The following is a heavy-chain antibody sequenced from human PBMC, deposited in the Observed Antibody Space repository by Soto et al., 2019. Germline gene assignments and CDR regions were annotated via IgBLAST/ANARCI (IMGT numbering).Heavy chain of an antibody. J-gene: IGHJ3*02. D-gene: IGHD3-22*01. CDR1: GFTFSSYG. V-gene: IGHV3-33*01. CDR3: ARDLSMIVLSDTFDI. Sequence: QVQLVESGGGVVQPGRSLRLSCAASGFTFSSYGMHWVRQAPGKGLEWVAVIWYDGSNKYYADSVKGRFTISRDNSKNRLYLQMNSVRAEDTAVYYCARDLSMIVLSDTFDIWGQGTMGTVSS. CDR2: IWYDGSNK.